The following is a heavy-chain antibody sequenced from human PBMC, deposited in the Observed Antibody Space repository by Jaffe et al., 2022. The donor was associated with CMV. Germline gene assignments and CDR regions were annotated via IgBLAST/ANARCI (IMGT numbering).Heavy chain of an antibody. CDR1: GYTFTSYG. Sequence: QVQLVQSGAEVKKPGASVKVSCKASGYTFTSYGISWVRQAPGQGLEWMGWISAYNGNTNYAQKLQGRVTMTTDTSTSTAYMELRSLRSDDTAVYYCARGIGRIPRYSYPHYYYYMDVWGKGTTVTVSS. V-gene: IGHV1-18*04. D-gene: IGHD5-18*01. J-gene: IGHJ6*03. CDR2: ISAYNGNT. CDR3: ARGIGRIPRYSYPHYYYYMDV.